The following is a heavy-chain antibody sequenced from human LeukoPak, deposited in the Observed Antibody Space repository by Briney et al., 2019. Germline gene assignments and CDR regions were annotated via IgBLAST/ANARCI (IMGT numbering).Heavy chain of an antibody. V-gene: IGHV1-2*02. J-gene: IGHJ4*02. CDR3: ARLGYNWNYGFNY. CDR1: GYTFTGYY. D-gene: IGHD1-7*01. CDR2: INPNSGGT. Sequence: ASVKVSCKASGYTFTGYYMHWVRQAPGQGLEWMGWINPNSGGTNYAQKFQGRVTMTRDTSISTAYMELSRLRSDDTAVYYCARLGYNWNYGFNYWGRGTLVTVSS.